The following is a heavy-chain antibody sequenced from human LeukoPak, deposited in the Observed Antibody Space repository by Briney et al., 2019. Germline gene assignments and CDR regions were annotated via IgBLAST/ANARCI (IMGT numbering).Heavy chain of an antibody. D-gene: IGHD3-22*01. V-gene: IGHV1-69*13. CDR3: ARDLAFYYYDSSGYFGAFDI. CDR2: IIPIFGTA. Sequence: GASVKVSCKASGGTFSSYAISWVRQAPGQGLEWMGGIIPIFGTANYAQKFQGRVTITADESTSTAYMELSSLRAEDTAVYYCARDLAFYYYDSSGYFGAFDIWGQGTVVTVSS. CDR1: GGTFSSYA. J-gene: IGHJ3*02.